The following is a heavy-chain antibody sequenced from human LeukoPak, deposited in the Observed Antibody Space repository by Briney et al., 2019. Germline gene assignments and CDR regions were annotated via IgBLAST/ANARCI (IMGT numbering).Heavy chain of an antibody. CDR2: IDYSGST. D-gene: IGHD2-2*01. J-gene: IGHJ2*01. V-gene: IGHV4-59*01. CDR3: ARVRYCSSTSCYRYFDL. CDR1: GGSISSYY. Sequence: SETLSLSWTGSGGSISSYYWSWIRQPPGKGLEWIGYIDYSGSTNYNPSLKSRVTISVDTSKNQFSLKLSSVTAADTAVYYCARVRYCSSTSCYRYFDLWGRGTLVTVSS.